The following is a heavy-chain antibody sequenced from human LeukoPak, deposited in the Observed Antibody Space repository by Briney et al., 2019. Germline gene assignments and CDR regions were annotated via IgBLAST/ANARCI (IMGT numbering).Heavy chain of an antibody. D-gene: IGHD4-23*01. CDR1: GFTFSSYA. J-gene: IGHJ4*02. V-gene: IGHV3-23*01. CDR3: ARASGGNSWSS. Sequence: PGGSLRLSCAASGFTFSSYAMSWVRQAPGKGLEWVSAISGSGGSTYYADSVKGRFTISRDNAKNSLYLQMNSLRAEDTAVYYCARASGGNSWSSWGQGTLVNVSS. CDR2: ISGSGGST.